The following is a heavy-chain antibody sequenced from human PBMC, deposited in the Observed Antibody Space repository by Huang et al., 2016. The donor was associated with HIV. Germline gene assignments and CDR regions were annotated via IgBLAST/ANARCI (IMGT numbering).Heavy chain of an antibody. CDR2: INPCDNSK. J-gene: IGHJ5*02. CDR3: ARSGGAYTDNWLDH. CDR1: GYTFSSNY. V-gene: IGHV1-46*01. D-gene: IGHD3-16*01. Sequence: VQLVQSGAAEKKPGASVKVSCKASGYTFSSNYIPWVRQAPGLGFDGLGIINPCDNSKTFAPKFRGRLTMTRDTSTSTVYMELNSLTSHDTAVYYCARSGGAYTDNWLDHWGQGTLVTVSS.